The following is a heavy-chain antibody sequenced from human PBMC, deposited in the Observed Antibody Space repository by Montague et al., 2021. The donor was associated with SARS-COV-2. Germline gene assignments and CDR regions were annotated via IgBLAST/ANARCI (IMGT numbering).Heavy chain of an antibody. D-gene: IGHD6-13*01. CDR3: VSHIAAAGVDY. CDR1: GFYFSDYY. V-gene: IGHV3-11*06. CDR2: ISNSSTYI. Sequence: SLRLSCAASGFYFSDYYMSWIRQAPGKGLEWVSYISNSSTYIKYADSVKGRFTISRDYAKNSLYLQMNSLRAEDAAVYYCVSHIAAAGVDYWGQGTRVTVSS. J-gene: IGHJ4*02.